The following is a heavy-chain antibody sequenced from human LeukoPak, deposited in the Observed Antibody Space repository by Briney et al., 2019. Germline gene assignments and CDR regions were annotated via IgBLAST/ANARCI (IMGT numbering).Heavy chain of an antibody. D-gene: IGHD3-3*01. J-gene: IGHJ4*02. V-gene: IGHV1-46*01. CDR1: GYTFTSYY. CDR2: INPSGGST. Sequence: ASVKVSCKASGYTFTSYYMHWVRQAPGQGLEWMGIINPSGGSTSYAQKFQGRVTMTTDTSTSTAYMELRSLRSDDTAVYYCARDWRAYDFWSGYSTRDYWGQGTLVTVSS. CDR3: ARDWRAYDFWSGYSTRDY.